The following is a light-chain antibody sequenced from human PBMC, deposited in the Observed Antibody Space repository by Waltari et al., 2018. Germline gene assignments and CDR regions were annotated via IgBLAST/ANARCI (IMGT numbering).Light chain of an antibody. CDR3: QQYYTTPPT. CDR1: QSVLYSSKYKNY. Sequence: DIVMTQSPDSLAVSLGERATINCKSSQSVLYSSKYKNYLAWYQQKPGQPLKLLIYWASTRESGVPYRCSGSGSGTDFTLTISGLLAEDGALYYCQQYYTTPPTFGPGTKVDIK. CDR2: WAS. J-gene: IGKJ3*01. V-gene: IGKV4-1*01.